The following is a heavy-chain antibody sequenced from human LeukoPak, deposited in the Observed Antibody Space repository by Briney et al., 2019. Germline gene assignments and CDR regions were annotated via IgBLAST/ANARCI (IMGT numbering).Heavy chain of an antibody. Sequence: PGGSLRLSCAASGFTFSSYSMNWVRQAPGKGLEWVSYISSSSSTIYYADSVKGRFTISRDNAKNSLYLQMNSLRAEDTAVYYCARSYGKGGFDYWGQGTLVTVSS. CDR1: GFTFSSYS. CDR3: ARSYGKGGFDY. J-gene: IGHJ4*02. V-gene: IGHV3-48*01. CDR2: ISSSSSTI. D-gene: IGHD3-16*01.